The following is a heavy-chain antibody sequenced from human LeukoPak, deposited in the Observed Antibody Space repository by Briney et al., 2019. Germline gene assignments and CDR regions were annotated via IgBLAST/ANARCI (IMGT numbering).Heavy chain of an antibody. V-gene: IGHV4-34*01. CDR2: INHSGST. CDR3: ARGLAVAGPTYYYDSSGYEY. J-gene: IGHJ4*02. Sequence: PSETLSLTCAVYGGSFSGYYWSWIRQPPGKGLEWIGEINHSGSTNYNPSLKSRVTISVDTSKNQFSLKLSSVTAADTAVYYCARGLAVAGPTYYYDSSGYEYWGQGTLVTVSS. D-gene: IGHD3-22*01. CDR1: GGSFSGYY.